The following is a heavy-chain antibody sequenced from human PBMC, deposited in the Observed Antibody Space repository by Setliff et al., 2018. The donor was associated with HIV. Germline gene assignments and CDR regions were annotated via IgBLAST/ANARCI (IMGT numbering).Heavy chain of an antibody. CDR1: GGSISSYY. D-gene: IGHD3-9*01. V-gene: IGHV4-59*08. J-gene: IGHJ6*03. Sequence: SETLSLTCTVSGGSISSYYWSWIRQPPGKGLEWIGYIYYSGSTNYDPSLKSRVTISVDTSKNQFSLKLSSVTSADTAVYYCARGVRGYGEIRYFFYYYYMDVWGKGTTVTVSS. CDR2: IYYSGST. CDR3: ARGVRGYGEIRYFFYYYYMDV.